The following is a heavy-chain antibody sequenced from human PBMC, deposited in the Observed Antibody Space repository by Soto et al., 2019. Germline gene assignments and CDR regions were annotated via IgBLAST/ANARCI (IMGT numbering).Heavy chain of an antibody. CDR3: ATLPNYGAPNAGF. D-gene: IGHD4-17*01. CDR1: GASITSGNYY. CDR2: IYYSGSP. Sequence: SETLSLTCTVSGASITSGNYYWGWIRQPPGKGLEWIGSIYYSGSPYYNSSLKSRVTISVDTSKNHFSLKLTSMTAADTAVYYCATLPNYGAPNAGFWGNGILVTVS. J-gene: IGHJ4*01. V-gene: IGHV4-39*02.